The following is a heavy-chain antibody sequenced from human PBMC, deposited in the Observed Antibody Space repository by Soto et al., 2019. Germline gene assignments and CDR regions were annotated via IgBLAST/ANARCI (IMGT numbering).Heavy chain of an antibody. CDR2: ISSSGNT. J-gene: IGHJ4*02. CDR3: ARAPMVLTRSYFDS. CDR1: DGSISNFY. Sequence: SETLSLTCTVSDGSISNFYWSWIRQLPGKGLEWIGYISSSGNTNYNPSLKSRVSISVDTSKNQFSLNLTSVTAADTAVYYCARAPMVLTRSYFDSWGQGTPVTVSS. D-gene: IGHD3-22*01. V-gene: IGHV4-59*01.